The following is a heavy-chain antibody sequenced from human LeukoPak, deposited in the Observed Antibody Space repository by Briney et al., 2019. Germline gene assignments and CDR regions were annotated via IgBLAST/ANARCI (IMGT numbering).Heavy chain of an antibody. CDR3: ARDLEYCSGAACFGC. CDR2: IFYRGST. V-gene: IGHV4-59*01. Sequence: SETLSLTCTVSGGSISSYFWSWIRQPPGKGLEWIGYIFYRGSTKYNPSLKSRVTILGDTSMNQFSLKLRSVTAADTAVYYCARDLEYCSGAACFGCWGKGTLVTVSS. J-gene: IGHJ5*01. CDR1: GGSISSYF. D-gene: IGHD2-15*01.